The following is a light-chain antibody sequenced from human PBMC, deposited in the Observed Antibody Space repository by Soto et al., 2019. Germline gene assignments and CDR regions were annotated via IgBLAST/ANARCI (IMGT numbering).Light chain of an antibody. Sequence: DIQLTQSPSFLSASVGDRVTITCRASQGISSYLAWYQQKPGKAPKLLIYAASTLQSGVPSRFSGSGSGTEYSLPISSLQPQDFSTSYYQQLNSYPAFTFGPGTKVDIK. V-gene: IGKV1-9*01. CDR3: QQLNSYPAFT. CDR2: AAS. CDR1: QGISSY. J-gene: IGKJ3*01.